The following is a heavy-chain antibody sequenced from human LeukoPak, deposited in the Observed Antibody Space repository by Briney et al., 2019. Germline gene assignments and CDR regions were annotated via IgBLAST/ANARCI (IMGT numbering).Heavy chain of an antibody. Sequence: SVKVSCKASGYTFTSYYMHWVRQAPGQGLEWMGRIIPILGIANYAQKFQGRVTITADKSTSTAYMELSSLRSEDTAVYYCARATLTCYYDNSCYLLDYWGQGTLVTVSS. CDR1: GYTFTSYY. V-gene: IGHV1-69*04. CDR3: ARATLTCYYDNSCYLLDY. CDR2: IIPILGIA. D-gene: IGHD3-22*01. J-gene: IGHJ4*02.